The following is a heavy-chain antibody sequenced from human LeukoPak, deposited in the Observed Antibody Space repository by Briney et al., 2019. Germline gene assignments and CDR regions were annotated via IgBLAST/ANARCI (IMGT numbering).Heavy chain of an antibody. J-gene: IGHJ4*02. V-gene: IGHV3-23*01. D-gene: IGHD1-26*01. CDR3: AKVERELLLTDY. Sequence: PGGSLRLSCAASGFTFSTYAMSWARQAPGEGLEWVSAISGSGGSKYYADSVKGRFTISRDNSKNTLYLQMNSLRAEDTAVYYCAKVERELLLTDYWGQGTLVTVSS. CDR2: ISGSGGSK. CDR1: GFTFSTYA.